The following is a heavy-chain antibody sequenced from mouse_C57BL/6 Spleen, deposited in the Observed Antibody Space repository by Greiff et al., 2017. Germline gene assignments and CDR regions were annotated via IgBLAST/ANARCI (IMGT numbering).Heavy chain of an antibody. J-gene: IGHJ1*03. V-gene: IGHV1-18*01. CDR2: INPNNGGT. D-gene: IGHD1-1*01. Sequence: VQLQQSGPELVKPGASVKISCKASGYTFTDYNMDWVKQSHGKSLEWIGDINPNNGGTIYNQKFKGKATLTVDKSSSTAYMELRSLTSEDAAVYYCARNDYGERGFVDVWGTGTTVTVSS. CDR1: GYTFTDYN. CDR3: ARNDYGERGFVDV.